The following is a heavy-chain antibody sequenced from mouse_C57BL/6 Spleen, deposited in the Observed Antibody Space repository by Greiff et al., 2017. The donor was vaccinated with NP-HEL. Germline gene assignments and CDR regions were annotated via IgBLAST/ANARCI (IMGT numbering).Heavy chain of an antibody. Sequence: QVQLQQPGTELVKPGASVKLSCKASSYTFTSYWMHWVKQRPGQGLEWIGNINPRNGGTNYNEKFKSKATLTVDKSSSTAYMQLSSLTSEDSAVYYCARGELLRYLDYWGQGTSVTVSS. D-gene: IGHD1-1*01. J-gene: IGHJ4*01. CDR3: ARGELLRYLDY. V-gene: IGHV1-53*01. CDR1: SYTFTSYW. CDR2: INPRNGGT.